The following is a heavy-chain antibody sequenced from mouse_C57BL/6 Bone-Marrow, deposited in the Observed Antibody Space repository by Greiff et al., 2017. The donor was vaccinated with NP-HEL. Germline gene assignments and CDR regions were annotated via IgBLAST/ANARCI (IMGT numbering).Heavy chain of an antibody. Sequence: VMLVESGAELVKPGASVKMSCKASGYTFTTYPIEWMKQNHGKSLEWIGNFHPYNDDTKYNEKFKGKATLTVEKSSSTVYLELSRLTSDDSAVYYCARGDGNYDAMDYWGQGTSVTVSS. V-gene: IGHV1-47*01. J-gene: IGHJ4*01. CDR2: FHPYNDDT. CDR1: GYTFTTYP. D-gene: IGHD2-1*01. CDR3: ARGDGNYDAMDY.